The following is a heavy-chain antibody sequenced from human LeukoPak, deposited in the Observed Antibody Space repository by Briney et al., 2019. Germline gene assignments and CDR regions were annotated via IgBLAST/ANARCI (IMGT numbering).Heavy chain of an antibody. Sequence: GRSLRLSCAVSGFTFRTSWTTWVRQAPGRGLERVAIINPDGSEKYYLESLKGRITISRDNAENSVHLQMNSLKAEDTAIYYCARDRAYSAFDYWGQGTLVTVSS. V-gene: IGHV3-7*03. J-gene: IGHJ4*02. CDR3: ARDRAYSAFDY. CDR1: GFTFRTSW. D-gene: IGHD1-26*01. CDR2: INPDGSEK.